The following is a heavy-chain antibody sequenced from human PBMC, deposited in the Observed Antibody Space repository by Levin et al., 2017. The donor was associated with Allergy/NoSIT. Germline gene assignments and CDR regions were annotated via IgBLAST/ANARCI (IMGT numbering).Heavy chain of an antibody. D-gene: IGHD3-10*01. V-gene: IGHV4-39*01. CDR1: GGSISSSSYY. Sequence: PSETLSLTCTVSGGSISSSSYYWGWIRQPPGKGLEWIGSIYYSGSTYYNPSLKSRVTISVDTSKNQFSLKLSSVTAADTAVYYCAGEGDYYGSGTVNAFDIWGQGTMVTVSS. J-gene: IGHJ3*02. CDR3: AGEGDYYGSGTVNAFDI. CDR2: IYYSGST.